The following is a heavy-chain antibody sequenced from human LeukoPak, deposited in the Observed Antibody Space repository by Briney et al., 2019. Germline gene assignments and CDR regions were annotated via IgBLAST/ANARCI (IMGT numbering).Heavy chain of an antibody. CDR1: GGSISSGGYS. D-gene: IGHD3-22*01. CDR3: ARAFIDYYDSSGYYSSSFFDY. J-gene: IGHJ4*02. CDR2: MYHSGNT. Sequence: SQTLSLTCAVSGGSISSGGYSWSRIRQPPGKGLEWIGYMYHSGNTYYNPSLKSRVTISVDKSKNQFSLKLSSVTAADTAVYYCARAFIDYYDSSGYYSSSFFDYWGQGTLVTVSS. V-gene: IGHV4-30-2*01.